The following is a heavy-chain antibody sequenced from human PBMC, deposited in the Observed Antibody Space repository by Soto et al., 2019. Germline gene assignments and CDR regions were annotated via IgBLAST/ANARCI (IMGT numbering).Heavy chain of an antibody. Sequence: QVQLVESGGGVVQPGRSLRLSCAASGFTFSSYGMHCVRQAPGKGLEWVAVISYDGSNKYYADSVKGRFTISRDNSKNTLYLQMNSLRAEDTAVYYCAKDPRDYYDSSGYHYWGQGTLVTVSS. CDR2: ISYDGSNK. CDR1: GFTFSSYG. J-gene: IGHJ4*02. CDR3: AKDPRDYYDSSGYHY. V-gene: IGHV3-30*18. D-gene: IGHD3-22*01.